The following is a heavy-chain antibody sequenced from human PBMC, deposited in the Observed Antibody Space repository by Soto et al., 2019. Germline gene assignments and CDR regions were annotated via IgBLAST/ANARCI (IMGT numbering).Heavy chain of an antibody. D-gene: IGHD3-16*01. CDR3: AGDGLRGDDAFVI. CDR1: GFTFSSYS. Sequence: EVQLVESGGGLVQPGGSLRLSCAASGFTFSSYSMNWVRQAPGKGPEWVSYISSSSSTIYYADSVKGRFTISRDNAKNSLYRQMNSLRAEDTAVYYCAGDGLRGDDAFVIWCQGTMVTVSS. J-gene: IGHJ3*02. V-gene: IGHV3-48*01. CDR2: ISSSSSTI.